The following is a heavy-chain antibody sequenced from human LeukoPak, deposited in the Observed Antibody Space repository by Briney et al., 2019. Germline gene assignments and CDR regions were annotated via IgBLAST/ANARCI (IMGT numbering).Heavy chain of an antibody. D-gene: IGHD6-19*01. CDR2: MYLGGTT. Sequence: SETLSLTCIVSGGSISSLNLWSWLRQPPGKGLEWIGEMYLGGTTNFNPSLKSRVTILIDKSKNQLSLQLTSVTAVDTAVYYCAGLEGRYSTDWFYFFDYWGQGALVTVSS. V-gene: IGHV4-4*02. J-gene: IGHJ4*02. CDR3: AGLEGRYSTDWFYFFDY. CDR1: GGSISSLNL.